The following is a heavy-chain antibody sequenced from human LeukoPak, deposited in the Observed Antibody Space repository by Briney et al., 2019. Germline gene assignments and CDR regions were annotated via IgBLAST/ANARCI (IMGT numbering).Heavy chain of an antibody. CDR3: ARVGRIAARPYYYYYMDV. J-gene: IGHJ6*03. V-gene: IGHV3-30-3*01. CDR1: GFTFSSYA. CDR2: ISYDGSNK. D-gene: IGHD6-6*01. Sequence: PGRSLRLSCAASGFTFSSYAMHWVRQAPGKGLEWVAVISYDGSNKYYADSVKGRFTISRDNSKNTLYLQMNSLRAEDTAVYYCARVGRIAARPYYYYYMDVWGQGTTVTVSS.